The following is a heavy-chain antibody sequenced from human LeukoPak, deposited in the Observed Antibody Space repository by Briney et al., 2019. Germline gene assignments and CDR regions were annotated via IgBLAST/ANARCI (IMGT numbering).Heavy chain of an antibody. V-gene: IGHV3-23*01. CDR1: GFTFSSYA. CDR2: ISGSGGGT. Sequence: GGSLRLSCAASGFTFSSYAMSWVRQAPGKGLEWVSAISGSGGGTYYADSVKGRFTISRDNSKNTLCLQMNSLRAEDTAVYYCARDPDCSSTSCYTSDAFDIWGQGTMVTVSS. CDR3: ARDPDCSSTSCYTSDAFDI. D-gene: IGHD2-2*02. J-gene: IGHJ3*02.